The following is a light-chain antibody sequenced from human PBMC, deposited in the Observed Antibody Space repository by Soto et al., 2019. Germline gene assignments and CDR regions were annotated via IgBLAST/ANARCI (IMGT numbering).Light chain of an antibody. CDR1: SGHSSYA. CDR3: QTWGTGIQV. J-gene: IGLJ2*01. CDR2: LNSDGSH. Sequence: QLVLTQSPSASASLGASVKLTCTLSSGHSSYAIAWHQQQPEKGPRYLMKLNSDGSHSKGDGIPDRLSGSSSGAERYLTISSPQSEDEADYYCQTWGTGIQVFGGGTKVTVL. V-gene: IGLV4-69*01.